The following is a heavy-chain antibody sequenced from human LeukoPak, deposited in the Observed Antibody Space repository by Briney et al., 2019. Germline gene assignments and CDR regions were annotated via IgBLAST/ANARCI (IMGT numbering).Heavy chain of an antibody. CDR2: ISYDGSNK. CDR3: ARNPLLGRNWFDP. V-gene: IGHV3-30-3*01. D-gene: IGHD1-14*01. Sequence: PGGPLRLTRAASGFTFRGYPIHWVRQAPGKGLEWVAVISYDGSNKYYADSVKGRFTISRDNSKNTLYLQMNSLRAEDTAVYYCARNPLLGRNWFDPWGQGTLVTVSS. J-gene: IGHJ5*02. CDR1: GFTFRGYP.